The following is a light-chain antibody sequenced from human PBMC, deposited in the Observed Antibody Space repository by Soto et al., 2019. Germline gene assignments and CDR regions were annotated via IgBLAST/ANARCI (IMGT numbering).Light chain of an antibody. Sequence: EIVLTQSPGTLSLSPGERATLSCRASQSVRSSNLAWYQQKPGQAPRHLIYGASSRATGIPDRFSGSGSGTDFTLTISRLEPEDFAVYYCQQYGSSPSTFGQGTKVEIK. CDR3: QQYGSSPST. CDR1: QSVRSSN. V-gene: IGKV3-20*01. J-gene: IGKJ1*01. CDR2: GAS.